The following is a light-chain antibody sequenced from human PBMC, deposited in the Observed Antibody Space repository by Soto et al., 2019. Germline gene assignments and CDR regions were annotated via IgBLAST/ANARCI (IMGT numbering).Light chain of an antibody. CDR3: QKYESHIPT. Sequence: DIQMTQSPSALSASVGDRVTITCRASQSIRTWLAWYQQKPGKAPKLLIYTASSLESGVPSRFSGSGSGTEFTLPISSLQPDDFATYYCQKYESHIPTFGQGTKLEIK. CDR2: TAS. CDR1: QSIRTW. J-gene: IGKJ2*01. V-gene: IGKV1-5*03.